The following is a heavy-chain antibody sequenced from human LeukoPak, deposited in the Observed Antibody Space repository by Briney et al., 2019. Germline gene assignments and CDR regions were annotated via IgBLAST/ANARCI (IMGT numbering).Heavy chain of an antibody. D-gene: IGHD4-17*01. V-gene: IGHV4-30-4*01. J-gene: IGHJ4*02. CDR2: IYDSGST. Sequence: SQTLSLTCTVSGASIRSGDYYWSWIRQPPGKGLEWIGYIYDSGSTYYNPSLKSRVTISVDTSKNQFSLKLSSVTAADTAVYYCARWAAALTVTTFGFDYWGQGTLVTVSS. CDR1: GASIRSGDYY. CDR3: ARWAAALTVTTFGFDY.